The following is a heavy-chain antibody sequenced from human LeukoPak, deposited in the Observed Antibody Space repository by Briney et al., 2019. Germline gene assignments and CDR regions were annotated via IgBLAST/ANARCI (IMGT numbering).Heavy chain of an antibody. D-gene: IGHD2-2*02. CDR2: IRYDGSNK. V-gene: IGHV3-30*02. CDR3: AKDSCSSTSCYMFDY. Sequence: GGSLRLSCAASGFTFSSYAMSWVRQAPGKGLGWVAFIRYDGSNKYYADSVKGRFTISRDNSKNTLYLQMNSLRAEDTAVYYCAKDSCSSTSCYMFDYWGQGTLVTVSS. CDR1: GFTFSSYA. J-gene: IGHJ4*02.